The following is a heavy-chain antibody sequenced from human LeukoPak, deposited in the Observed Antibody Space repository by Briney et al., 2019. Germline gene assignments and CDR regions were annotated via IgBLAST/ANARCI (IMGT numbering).Heavy chain of an antibody. V-gene: IGHV3-74*01. J-gene: IGHJ4*02. CDR2: INSDGSST. CDR3: ARGGLYYYDSSGPRGDY. CDR1: GFTFSSYW. Sequence: PGGSLRLSCAASGFTFSSYWMHWVRQAPGKGLVWVSRINSDGSSTSYADSVKGRFTISRDNAKNTLYLQMNSLRAEDTAVYYCARGGLYYYDSSGPRGDYWGQGTLVTVYS. D-gene: IGHD3-22*01.